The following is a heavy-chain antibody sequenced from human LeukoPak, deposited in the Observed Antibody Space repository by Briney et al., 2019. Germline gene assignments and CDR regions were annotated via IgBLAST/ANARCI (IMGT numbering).Heavy chain of an antibody. Sequence: PGGSPRLSCAASGFTFSSYSMNWVRQAPGKGLEWVSSISSSSSHIYYADSVKGRFTISRDNAKNSLYLQMNSLRAEDTAVYYCARLRPMTTVTTLAVFDYWGQGTLVTVSS. D-gene: IGHD4-11*01. CDR1: GFTFSSYS. V-gene: IGHV3-21*01. CDR3: ARLRPMTTVTTLAVFDY. J-gene: IGHJ4*02. CDR2: ISSSSSHI.